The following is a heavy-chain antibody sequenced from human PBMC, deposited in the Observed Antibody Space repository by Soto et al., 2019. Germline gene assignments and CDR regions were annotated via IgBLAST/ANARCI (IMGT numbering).Heavy chain of an antibody. D-gene: IGHD3-10*01. Sequence: SETLSLTCTVSGASMSSGGYYWTWIRQSPGKGLEWIGYIYYSGSTYYNPSLESRVAISLDTSRSQFSLTLHSVTAADTAIYYCATRFYSSGVLFDYWGPGTQVTVSS. CDR3: ATRFYSSGVLFDY. CDR2: IYYSGST. J-gene: IGHJ4*02. CDR1: GASMSSGGYY. V-gene: IGHV4-31*03.